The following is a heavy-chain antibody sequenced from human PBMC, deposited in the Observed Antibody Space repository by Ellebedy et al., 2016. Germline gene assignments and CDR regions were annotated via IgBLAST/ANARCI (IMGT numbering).Heavy chain of an antibody. V-gene: IGHV1-2*02. CDR2: INPNSGGT. CDR1: GYTFTGYY. CDR3: ARAGDVGYYYGSGSYPYY. D-gene: IGHD3-10*01. Sequence: ASVKVSCXASGYTFTGYYMHWVRQAPGQGLEWMGWINPNSGGTNYAQKFQGRVTMTRDTSISTAYMELSSLRSEDTAVYYCARAGDVGYYYGSGSYPYYWGQGTLVTVSS. J-gene: IGHJ4*02.